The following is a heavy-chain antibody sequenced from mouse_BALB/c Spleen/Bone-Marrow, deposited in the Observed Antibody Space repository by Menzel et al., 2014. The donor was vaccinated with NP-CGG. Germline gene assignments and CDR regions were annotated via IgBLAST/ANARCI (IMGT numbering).Heavy chain of an antibody. V-gene: IGHV1-87*01. CDR2: IYPGGGDT. Sequence: VKLVESGAELARPGASVKLSCKASGYTFTSYWMQWVKQRPGQGLEWIGAIYPGGGDTRYTQKFKGKATLTADKSSSTAYMQLSSLASEDSAVYYCARGFPFDYWGQGTILTVSP. CDR1: GYTFTSYW. CDR3: ARGFPFDY. J-gene: IGHJ2*01.